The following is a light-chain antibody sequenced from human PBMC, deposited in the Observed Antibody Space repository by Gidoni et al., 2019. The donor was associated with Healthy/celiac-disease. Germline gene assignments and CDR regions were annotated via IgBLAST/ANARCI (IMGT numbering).Light chain of an antibody. Sequence: DIQMTQSPSSLSASVGDRVTITCRASQSISSYLNWYQQKPGKAPKLLIYAASSLQSGVPSRFSGSGSGTDVTFTISSLQPEDFATYYCQQSDSTPPWTFGQGTKVEIK. J-gene: IGKJ1*01. CDR2: AAS. V-gene: IGKV1-39*01. CDR3: QQSDSTPPWT. CDR1: QSISSY.